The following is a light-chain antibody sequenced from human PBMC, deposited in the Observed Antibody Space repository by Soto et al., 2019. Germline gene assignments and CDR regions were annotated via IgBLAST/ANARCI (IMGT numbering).Light chain of an antibody. Sequence: DIQMTQSPSTLSASVGDRVTITCRASQSISSWLAWYQQKPGKAPKRLIYAASTLQSEVPYRLSGSGPAKALRIYISSLRHDDFGTYCCKKHKEYSNTLGHGTKA. V-gene: IGKV1-5*01. J-gene: IGKJ1*01. CDR3: KKHKEYSNT. CDR1: QSISSW. CDR2: AAS.